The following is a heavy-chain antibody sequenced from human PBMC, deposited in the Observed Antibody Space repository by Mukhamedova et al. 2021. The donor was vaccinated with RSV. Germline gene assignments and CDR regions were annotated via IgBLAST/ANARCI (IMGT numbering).Heavy chain of an antibody. CDR2: IHPTGGST. J-gene: IGHJ1*01. Sequence: CKASGYTFTRYYLHWVRQAPGQGLEWMGTIHPTGGSTSYAQKFQGRVIMTRVTSTSTVSMELSSLRSDDTAVYYCARWLQY. CDR1: GYTFTRYY. V-gene: IGHV1-46*01. D-gene: IGHD5-12*01. CDR3: ARWLQY.